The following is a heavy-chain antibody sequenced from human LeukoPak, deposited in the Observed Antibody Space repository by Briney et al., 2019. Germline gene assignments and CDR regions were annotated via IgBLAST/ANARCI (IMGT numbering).Heavy chain of an antibody. V-gene: IGHV5-51*01. D-gene: IGHD2-15*01. Sequence: GESLKISCKGSGYSFTSYWIGWVRQMPGKGLEWMGIIYPGDSDTRYSPSFQGQVTISADKSISTAYLQWSILKASDTAMYYSARRGYCSGGSCYDPVDYWGQGTLVTVSS. CDR2: IYPGDSDT. J-gene: IGHJ4*02. CDR1: GYSFTSYW. CDR3: ARRGYCSGGSCYDPVDY.